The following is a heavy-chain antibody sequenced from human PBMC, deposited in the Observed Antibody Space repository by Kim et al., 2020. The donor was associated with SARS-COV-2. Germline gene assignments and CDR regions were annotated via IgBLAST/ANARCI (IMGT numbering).Heavy chain of an antibody. D-gene: IGHD6-6*01. CDR2: ISWNSGSI. CDR1: VFTFDDYA. V-gene: IGHV3-9*01. Sequence: GGSLRLSCAASVFTFDDYAMHWVRQATGKGLEWVSGISWNSGSIGYADSVKGRFTISRDNAKNSLYLQMNSLRAEDTALYYCAKDSGSSSSPAFDYWGQGTLVTVSS. CDR3: AKDSGSSSSPAFDY. J-gene: IGHJ4*02.